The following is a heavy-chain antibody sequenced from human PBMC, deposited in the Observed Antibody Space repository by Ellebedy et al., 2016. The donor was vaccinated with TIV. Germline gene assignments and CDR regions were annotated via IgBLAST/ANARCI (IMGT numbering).Heavy chain of an antibody. Sequence: GGSLRLSXAASGFTFSSYAMHWVRQAPGKGLEWVAVISYDGSNKYYADSVKGRFTISRDNSKNTLYLQMNSLRAEDTAVYYCAREMRPYSSGWPFDYWGQGTLVTVSS. CDR2: ISYDGSNK. V-gene: IGHV3-30-3*01. D-gene: IGHD6-19*01. CDR1: GFTFSSYA. J-gene: IGHJ4*02. CDR3: AREMRPYSSGWPFDY.